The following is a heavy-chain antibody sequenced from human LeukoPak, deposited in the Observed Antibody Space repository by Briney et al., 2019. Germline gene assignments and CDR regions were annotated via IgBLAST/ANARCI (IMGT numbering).Heavy chain of an antibody. CDR2: ISGSGGTT. Sequence: QPGGSLRLSCVASGFTFSNYAMTWVRQAPGKGLGWVSTISGSGGTTNYADSVKGRFTISRDSSKSTLYLQMNSLRAEDTAVYFCAKGGPQFFDYWGQGSLVTVSS. V-gene: IGHV3-23*01. J-gene: IGHJ4*02. CDR1: GFTFSNYA. D-gene: IGHD5-24*01. CDR3: AKGGPQFFDY.